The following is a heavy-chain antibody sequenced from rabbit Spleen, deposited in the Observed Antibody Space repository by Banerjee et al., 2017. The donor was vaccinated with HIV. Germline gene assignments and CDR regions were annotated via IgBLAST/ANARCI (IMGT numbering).Heavy chain of an antibody. CDR2: IYVLNGVTT. CDR1: GFSFSNKYW. Sequence: QEQLEESGGDLVKPEGSLTLTCTASGFSFSNKYWMSWVSQAPGKGLEWIGTIYVLNGVTTYYASWAKGRFTIAKPSSTTVTLQMTSLTAADTATYFCARSYGGSDWDPMTRLYLWGPGTLVTVS. D-gene: IGHD4-2*01. J-gene: IGHJ3*01. CDR3: ARSYGGSDWDPMTRLYL. V-gene: IGHV1S45*01.